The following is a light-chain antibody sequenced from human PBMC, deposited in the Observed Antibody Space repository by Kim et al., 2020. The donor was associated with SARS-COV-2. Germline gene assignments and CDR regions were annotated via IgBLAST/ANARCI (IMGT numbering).Light chain of an antibody. J-gene: IGLJ2*01. CDR3: SSYSSSDIVL. V-gene: IGLV2-14*01. CDR1: SSDVGRYNY. CDR2: EVT. Sequence: QSALTQPASVSGSPGQSISISCTGTSSDVGRYNYVSWFQQHAGKAPKVIIYEVTKRPSGGSNRFSGSKSGNTASLTISGLQTDDEADYYCSSYSSSDIVLFGGGTQLTVL.